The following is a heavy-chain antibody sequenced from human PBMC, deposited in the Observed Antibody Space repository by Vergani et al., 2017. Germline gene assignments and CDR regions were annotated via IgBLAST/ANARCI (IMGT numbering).Heavy chain of an antibody. Sequence: QVQLVQSGAEVKKPGASVKVSCKASGYTFTGYYMHWVRQAPGQGLEWMGGIIPIFGIANYAQKFQGRVTITADKSTSTAYMELSSLRSEDTAVYYCARDNSTGAYYFDYWGQGTLVTVSS. V-gene: IGHV1-69*17. CDR1: GYTFTGYY. D-gene: IGHD3-10*01. J-gene: IGHJ4*02. CDR3: ARDNSTGAYYFDY. CDR2: IIPIFGIA.